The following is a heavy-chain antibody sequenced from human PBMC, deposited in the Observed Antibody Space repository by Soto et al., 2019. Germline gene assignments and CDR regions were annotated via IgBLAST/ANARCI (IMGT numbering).Heavy chain of an antibody. D-gene: IGHD4-17*01. J-gene: IGHJ4*02. CDR1: GFRFDDYG. CDR2: INRDGGST. V-gene: IGHV3-20*04. CDR3: ARAPGFYGDFFDY. Sequence: EVQLVESGGGVVRPGGSLRLSCAAFGFRFDDYGMSWVRQVPGKGLEWVSGINRDGGSTSYADSVKGRFTISGDNGKNCLYLQMDSLRAEDTAFYYCARAPGFYGDFFDYWGQGTLVTVSS.